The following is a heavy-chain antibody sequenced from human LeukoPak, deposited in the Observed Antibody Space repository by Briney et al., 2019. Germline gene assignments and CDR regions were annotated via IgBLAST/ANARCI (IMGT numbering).Heavy chain of an antibody. V-gene: IGHV4-59*08. CDR2: IYYSGGT. CDR3: ARQTGEIYGMDV. D-gene: IGHD7-27*01. J-gene: IGHJ6*02. Sequence: PSETLSLTCTVSGGSIGGYYWSWIRRPPGKGLDWIGYIYYSGGTNYNPSLKSRVTISVDTSKNQFSLKLSSVTAADTAVYYCARQTGEIYGMDVWGQGTTVTVSS. CDR1: GGSIGGYY.